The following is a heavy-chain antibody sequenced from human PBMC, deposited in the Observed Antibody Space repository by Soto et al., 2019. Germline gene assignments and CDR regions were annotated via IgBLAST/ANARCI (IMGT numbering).Heavy chain of an antibody. CDR3: ARGGAVVAGIVVVPAAMYYMDV. Sequence: PSETLSLTCTFSGGSVRSGSYYWSWIRQPPGKGLEWIGYIYHSGSTNYNPSLKSRVTISVDTSKNQFSLKLSSVTAADTAVYYCARGGAVVAGIVVVPAAMYYMDVWGKGTTVTVSS. CDR2: IYHSGST. V-gene: IGHV4-61*01. CDR1: GGSVRSGSYY. J-gene: IGHJ6*03. D-gene: IGHD2-2*01.